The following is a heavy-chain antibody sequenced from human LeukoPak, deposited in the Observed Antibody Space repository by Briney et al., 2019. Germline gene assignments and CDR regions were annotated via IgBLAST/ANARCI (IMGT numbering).Heavy chain of an antibody. CDR1: GGSFSGYY. J-gene: IGHJ5*02. D-gene: IGHD3-22*01. CDR3: ARGRAYYDIWARRNWFDP. V-gene: IGHV4-34*01. CDR2: INHSGST. Sequence: SETLSLNSAVYGGSFSGYYWSWIPQPPGKGLEWIGEINHSGSTNYNPSIHSRVTISVETSKNQFSLKLSSVSAADTAVYYCARGRAYYDIWARRNWFDPGGQGTLVTVSS.